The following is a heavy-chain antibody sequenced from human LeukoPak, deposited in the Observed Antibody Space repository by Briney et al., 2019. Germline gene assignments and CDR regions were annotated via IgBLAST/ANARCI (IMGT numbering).Heavy chain of an antibody. CDR1: GFNFRDAA. J-gene: IGHJ4*02. V-gene: IGHV3-23*01. Sequence: PGGSLRLSCAASGFNFRDAAMTWVRQAPGKGLEWVSLIGPVGDSPFYADSVKGRFTISRDNSKNTLSLQMNSLRDEDTAVYYCARDVRWLRFDFDNWGQGTLVTVSS. CDR2: IGPVGDSP. D-gene: IGHD5-12*01. CDR3: ARDVRWLRFDFDN.